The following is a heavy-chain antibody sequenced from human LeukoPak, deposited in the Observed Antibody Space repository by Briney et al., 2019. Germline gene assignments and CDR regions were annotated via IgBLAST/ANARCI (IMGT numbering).Heavy chain of an antibody. V-gene: IGHV1-8*01. J-gene: IGHJ2*01. CDR2: MNPNSGNT. CDR3: ARPRRDGYNLGWYFDL. Sequence: ASVKVSCKASGYTFTSYDINWVRLATGQGLERMGWMNPNSGNTGYAQKFQGRVTMTRNTSISTAYMELSSLRSEDTAVYYCARPRRDGYNLGWYFDLWGRGTLVTVSS. D-gene: IGHD5-24*01. CDR1: GYTFTSYD.